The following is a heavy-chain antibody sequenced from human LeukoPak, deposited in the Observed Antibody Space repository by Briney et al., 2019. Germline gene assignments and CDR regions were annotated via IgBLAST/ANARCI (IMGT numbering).Heavy chain of an antibody. CDR1: GYTFTSYG. V-gene: IGHV1-2*02. D-gene: IGHD3-10*01. J-gene: IGHJ5*02. CDR3: ARLLWFGESNWFDP. Sequence: ASVKVSCKASGYTFTSYGISWVRQAPGQGLEWMGWINPNSGGTNYAQKFQGRVTMTRDTSISTAYMELSRLRSDDTAVYYCARLLWFGESNWFDPWGQGTLVTVSS. CDR2: INPNSGGT.